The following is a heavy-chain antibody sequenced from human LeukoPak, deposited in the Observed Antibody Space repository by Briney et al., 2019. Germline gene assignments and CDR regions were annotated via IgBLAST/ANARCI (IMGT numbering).Heavy chain of an antibody. Sequence: ASVKVSCKASGYTFTSYGISWVRQAPGQGLEWMGWISAYNGNTNYAQKLQGRVTMTTDTSTSTAYMELRSLRSDDTAVYYCARASSSGWYDGTIPDYWGQGTLVTVSS. D-gene: IGHD6-19*01. J-gene: IGHJ4*02. V-gene: IGHV1-18*01. CDR1: GYTFTSYG. CDR3: ARASSSGWYDGTIPDY. CDR2: ISAYNGNT.